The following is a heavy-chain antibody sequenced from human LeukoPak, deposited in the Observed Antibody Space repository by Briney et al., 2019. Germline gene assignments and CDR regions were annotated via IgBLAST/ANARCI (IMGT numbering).Heavy chain of an antibody. CDR3: ARDLPPGSSGWYLGY. CDR2: ISSSSSTI. CDR1: GFTFSSYS. Sequence: GRSLRLSCAASGFTFSSYSMNWVRQAPGKGLEWVSYISSSSSTIYYADSVKGRFTISRDNAKNSLYLQMNGLRDEDTAVYYCARDLPPGSSGWYLGYWGQGTLVTVSS. V-gene: IGHV3-48*02. J-gene: IGHJ4*02. D-gene: IGHD6-19*01.